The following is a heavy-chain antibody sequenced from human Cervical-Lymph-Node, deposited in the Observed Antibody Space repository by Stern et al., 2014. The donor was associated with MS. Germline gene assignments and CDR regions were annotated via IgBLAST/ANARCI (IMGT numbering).Heavy chain of an antibody. J-gene: IGHJ4*02. CDR1: GYPFTSEA. Sequence: QVQLVQPGSELRKPGASVKVSCKASGYPFTSEAMNWVRQAPGQDFEWMGWINTDTGNPTYAQGFAGRFVFSLDASVSTAYLQIRDLKAEDTAVYYCTRGPMASFDFWGQGTLVTVSS. V-gene: IGHV7-4-1*02. CDR3: TRGPMASFDF. D-gene: IGHD5-24*01. CDR2: INTDTGNP.